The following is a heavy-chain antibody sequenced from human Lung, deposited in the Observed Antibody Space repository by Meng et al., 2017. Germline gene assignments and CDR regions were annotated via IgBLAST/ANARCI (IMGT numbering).Heavy chain of an antibody. CDR2: TSTYNSNR. J-gene: IGHJ4*02. CDR3: ARGRHCSSTTCYLSDS. CDR1: GYSFTNYG. Sequence: QVHLVQAGHEVRKPGAAVKVSCQASGYSFTNYGINWVRQAPGKGLEWMGWTSTYNSNRNYAQSLQGRVTMTTDTSTTTAYMELRSLTFDDTAVYYCARGRHCSSTTCYLSDSWGQGTLVTVSS. V-gene: IGHV1-18*01. D-gene: IGHD2-2*01.